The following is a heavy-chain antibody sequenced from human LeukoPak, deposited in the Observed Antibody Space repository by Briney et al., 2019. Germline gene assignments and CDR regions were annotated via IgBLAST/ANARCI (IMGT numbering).Heavy chain of an antibody. CDR3: AKNQAPRSAFDI. D-gene: IGHD2/OR15-2a*01. J-gene: IGHJ3*02. CDR2: INPNSGGT. V-gene: IGHV1-2*02. CDR1: GYTFTGYY. Sequence: ASVKVSCKASGYTFTGYYMHWVRQAPGQGLEWMGWINPNSGGTNYAQKFQGRVTMTRDTSISTAYMELSRLRSDDTAVYYCAKNQAPRSAFDIWGQGTMVTVSS.